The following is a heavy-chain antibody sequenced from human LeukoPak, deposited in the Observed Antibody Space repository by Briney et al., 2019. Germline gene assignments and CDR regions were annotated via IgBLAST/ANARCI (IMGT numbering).Heavy chain of an antibody. V-gene: IGHV5-51*01. J-gene: IGHJ3*02. CDR2: IYPGDSYT. Sequence: GESLKISCKGSGYSFTNYCIGWVRPMPGKGLEWMGIIYPGDSYTKYSPSFQGQVTISADKSISTAYLQWSSLKASDTAIYYCARPTSVVTPAAFDIWGQGTMLTVSS. D-gene: IGHD4-23*01. CDR1: GYSFTNYC. CDR3: ARPTSVVTPAAFDI.